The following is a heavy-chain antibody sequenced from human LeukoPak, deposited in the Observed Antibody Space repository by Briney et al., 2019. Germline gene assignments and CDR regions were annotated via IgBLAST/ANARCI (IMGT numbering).Heavy chain of an antibody. CDR1: GYTFTRYD. J-gene: IGHJ4*02. CDR2: MNPNSGNP. CDR3: ARGGWNDGPHY. V-gene: IGHV1-8*01. Sequence: ASVKVSCKASGYTFTRYDINWVRQATGQGLEWMGWMNPNSGNPGYAQKFQGRVTMTRNTSISTAYMELSSRRSEDTAVYYCARGGWNDGPHYWGQGTLVTVSS. D-gene: IGHD1-1*01.